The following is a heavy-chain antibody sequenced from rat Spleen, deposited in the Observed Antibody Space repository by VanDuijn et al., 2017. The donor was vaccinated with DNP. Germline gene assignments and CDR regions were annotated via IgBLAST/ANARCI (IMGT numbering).Heavy chain of an antibody. V-gene: IGHV6-6*01. J-gene: IGHJ3*01. CDR1: GFTFSIAW. D-gene: IGHD5-1*01. CDR2: IKARSDSFAT. Sequence: EVQLVETGGGLVQPGRSLKLSCATSGFTFSIAWMYWYRQFPEKRLEWIARIKARSDSFATDYTESVKGRFTISRDDSKSRLYLQMNNLKEEDTAIYYCVPGTSLFAYWGQGTLVTVSS. CDR3: VPGTSLFAY.